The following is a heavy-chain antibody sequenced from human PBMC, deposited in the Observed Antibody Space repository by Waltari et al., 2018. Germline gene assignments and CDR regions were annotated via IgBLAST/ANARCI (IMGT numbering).Heavy chain of an antibody. CDR3: TTDLYSSSWYRYYYYYMDV. CDR2: IKSKTDGGTT. D-gene: IGHD6-13*01. J-gene: IGHJ6*03. V-gene: IGHV3-15*01. CDR1: GFTFSNAW. Sequence: EVQLVESGGGLVKPGGSLRLSCAASGFTFSNAWMSWVRQAPGKGLEWVGRIKSKTDGGTTDYAAPVKGRFTISRDDSKNTLYLQMNSLKTEDTAVYYCTTDLYSSSWYRYYYYYMDVWGKGTTVTVSS.